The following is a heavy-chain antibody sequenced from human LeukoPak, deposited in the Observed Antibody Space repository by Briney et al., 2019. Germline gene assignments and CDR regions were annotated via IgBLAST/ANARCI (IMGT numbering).Heavy chain of an antibody. D-gene: IGHD5-12*01. J-gene: IGHJ4*02. Sequence: GASVKVSCKASGYTLTDYYMHWVRQAPGQGLEWMGWISPNSGGTNYAQNFQGRVTMTRDTSVSTAYMELSSLRSDDTAVYYCASVSGYSGYALDYWGQGTLVTVSS. V-gene: IGHV1-2*02. CDR3: ASVSGYSGYALDY. CDR1: GYTLTDYY. CDR2: ISPNSGGT.